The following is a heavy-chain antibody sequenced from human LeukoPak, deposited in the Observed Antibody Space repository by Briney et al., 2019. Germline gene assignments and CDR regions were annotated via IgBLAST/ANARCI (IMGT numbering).Heavy chain of an antibody. J-gene: IGHJ4*02. CDR3: ARDPDYGDPY. D-gene: IGHD4/OR15-4a*01. V-gene: IGHV3-30*03. CDR2: MSYDGRNT. CDR1: GLSFSTSG. Sequence: PGGSLRLSCVASGLSFSTSGMHWVRQAPGKGLEGVSVMSYDGRNTKHTDSVKGRFTISRVNVKNSLYLQMNSLRPDDTAVYYCARDPDYGDPYWGQGTLVTVSS.